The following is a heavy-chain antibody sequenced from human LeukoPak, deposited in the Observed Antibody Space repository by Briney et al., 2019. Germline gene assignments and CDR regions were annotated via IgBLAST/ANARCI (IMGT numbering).Heavy chain of an antibody. D-gene: IGHD2-2*01. J-gene: IGHJ4*02. CDR1: GFTFSDYY. Sequence: SGGSLRLSCAASGFTFSDYYMGWIRQAPGKGLEWVSYISSSGSTIYYADSVKGRFTISRDNAKNSLYLQMNSLRAEDTAVYYCARVSRCSSTSCYQYYFDYWGQGTLVTVSS. V-gene: IGHV3-11*01. CDR3: ARVSRCSSTSCYQYYFDY. CDR2: ISSSGSTI.